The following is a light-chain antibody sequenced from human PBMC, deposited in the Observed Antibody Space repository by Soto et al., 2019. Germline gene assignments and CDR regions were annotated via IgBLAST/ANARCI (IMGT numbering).Light chain of an antibody. CDR1: QNIDNH. CDR2: AAS. V-gene: IGKV1-39*01. J-gene: IGKJ5*01. Sequence: DIQLTQSPSSLSASLGDSVSISCRASQNIDNHLHWYRQKSGKAPEVLIYAASTLRDGVSSRFSGSGYGTEFTLTINNLQPEDFATYYCQQSSSSPPITFGQGTHLDI. CDR3: QQSSSSPPIT.